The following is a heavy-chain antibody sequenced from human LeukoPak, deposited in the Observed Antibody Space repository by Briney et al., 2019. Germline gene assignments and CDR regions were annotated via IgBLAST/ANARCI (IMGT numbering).Heavy chain of an antibody. CDR1: GFTCSSSG. Sequence: GGSLRLSCAASGFTCSSSGMHWLRQAPGKGLEGVAFIRYDGSNKYYADSVKGRFTIYRDNSKNTLYLQMNSLRGEDRAVYYCAKGRIRPPRYISGSYYDAFDIWGQGTMVTVSS. CDR2: IRYDGSNK. D-gene: IGHD1-26*01. CDR3: AKGRIRPPRYISGSYYDAFDI. J-gene: IGHJ3*02. V-gene: IGHV3-30*02.